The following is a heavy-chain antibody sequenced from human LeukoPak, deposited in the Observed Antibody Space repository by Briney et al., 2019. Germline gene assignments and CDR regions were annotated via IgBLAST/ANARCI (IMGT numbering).Heavy chain of an antibody. CDR1: GGSFSGYY. Sequence: SSETLSLTCAVYGGSFSGYYWSWIRQPPGKGLEWIGEINHSGSTNYNPSLKSRVTISVDTSKNQFSLKLSSVTAADMAVYYCARGEMVTSYWGEGTLVTVSS. CDR2: INHSGST. D-gene: IGHD5-24*01. CDR3: ARGEMVTSY. J-gene: IGHJ4*02. V-gene: IGHV4-34*01.